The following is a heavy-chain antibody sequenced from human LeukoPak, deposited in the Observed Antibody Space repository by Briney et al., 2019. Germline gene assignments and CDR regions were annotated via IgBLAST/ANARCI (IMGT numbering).Heavy chain of an antibody. CDR2: IYTSGST. V-gene: IGHV4-4*07. D-gene: IGHD6-13*01. CDR1: GGSISSYY. Sequence: TPSETLSLTCTVSGGSISSYYWSWIRQPAGKGLEWIGRIYTSGSTNYNPSLKSRVTMSVDTPKNQFSLKLSSVTAADTAVYYCARDRIAAGAANYYYMDVWGKGTTVTVSS. J-gene: IGHJ6*03. CDR3: ARDRIAAGAANYYYMDV.